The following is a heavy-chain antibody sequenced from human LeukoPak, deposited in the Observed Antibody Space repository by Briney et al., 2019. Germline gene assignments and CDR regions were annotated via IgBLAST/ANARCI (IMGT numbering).Heavy chain of an antibody. D-gene: IGHD6-13*01. CDR2: IIPIFGTA. V-gene: IGHV1-69*13. J-gene: IGHJ4*02. CDR1: GGTFISYA. Sequence: SVKVSCKASGGTFISYAISWVRQAPGQGLEWMGGIIPIFGTANYAQKFQGRVTITADESTSTAYMELSSLRSEDTAVYYCATEMYSSSWYGSYWGQGTLVTVSS. CDR3: ATEMYSSSWYGSY.